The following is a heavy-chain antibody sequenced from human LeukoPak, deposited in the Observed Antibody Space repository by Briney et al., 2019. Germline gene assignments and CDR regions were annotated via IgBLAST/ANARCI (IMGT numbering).Heavy chain of an antibody. Sequence: GGSLRLSCAASGFTFSSYWMSWVRQAPGKGLGWVANIKQDGSEKYYVDSVKGRFTISRDNAKNSLYLQMNSLRAEDTAVYYCARAYYYDRSGYHYWGQGTLVTVSS. J-gene: IGHJ4*02. CDR2: IKQDGSEK. D-gene: IGHD3-22*01. CDR3: ARAYYYDRSGYHY. V-gene: IGHV3-7*01. CDR1: GFTFSSYW.